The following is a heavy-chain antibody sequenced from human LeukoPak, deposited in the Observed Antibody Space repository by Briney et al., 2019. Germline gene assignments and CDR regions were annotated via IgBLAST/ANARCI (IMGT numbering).Heavy chain of an antibody. Sequence: SETLSLTCTVSGGSISSYYWTWIRQPPGKGLEWIGYIYSGGSTKYNPSLKSRVTISLDTSKNQFSLRLSSVTAADTAVYYCARDLGYCSSTSCYRSFDYWGQGTLVTVSS. CDR1: GGSISSYY. J-gene: IGHJ4*02. V-gene: IGHV4-59*01. CDR2: IYSGGST. CDR3: ARDLGYCSSTSCYRSFDY. D-gene: IGHD2-2*03.